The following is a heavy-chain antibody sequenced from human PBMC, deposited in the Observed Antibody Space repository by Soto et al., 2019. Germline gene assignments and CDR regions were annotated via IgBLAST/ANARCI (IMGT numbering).Heavy chain of an antibody. Sequence: PSETLSLTCTVSGGSISSGGYYWSWIRQHPGKGLEWIGYIYYSGSTYYNPSLKSRVTISVDTSKNQFSLKLSSVTAADTAVYYCARYCSGGSCYFGSDAFDIWGQGTMVTVSS. J-gene: IGHJ3*02. D-gene: IGHD2-15*01. V-gene: IGHV4-31*03. CDR3: ARYCSGGSCYFGSDAFDI. CDR1: GGSISSGGYY. CDR2: IYYSGST.